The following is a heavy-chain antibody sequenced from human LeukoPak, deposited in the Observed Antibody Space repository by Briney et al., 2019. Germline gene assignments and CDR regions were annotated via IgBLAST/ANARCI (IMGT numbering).Heavy chain of an antibody. Sequence: GGSLRLSCAASGFTFSSYAMSWVRQAPGKGLEWVSAISGSGGSTYYADSVKGRFTISRDNSKNTLYLQMNSLRAEDTAVYYCATLMSIRAYYDSSGYYSYFDYWGQGTLVTVSS. CDR1: GFTFSSYA. D-gene: IGHD3-22*01. J-gene: IGHJ4*02. V-gene: IGHV3-23*01. CDR2: ISGSGGST. CDR3: ATLMSIRAYYDSSGYYSYFDY.